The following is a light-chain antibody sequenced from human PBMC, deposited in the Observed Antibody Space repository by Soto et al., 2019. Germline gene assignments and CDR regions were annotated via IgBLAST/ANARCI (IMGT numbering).Light chain of an antibody. Sequence: SVLAQPAPVSESPGQSITISCTGTSSYVAGYSYVSWXQQYPGKDPKLMIYEVTNRPSGGSHRFSGSKSGNTASLTISGLQTEDEADYHCSSYSSSSTLVFATGTKVTVL. V-gene: IGLV2-14*03. CDR2: EVT. J-gene: IGLJ1*01. CDR3: SSYSSSSTLV. CDR1: SSYVAGYSY.